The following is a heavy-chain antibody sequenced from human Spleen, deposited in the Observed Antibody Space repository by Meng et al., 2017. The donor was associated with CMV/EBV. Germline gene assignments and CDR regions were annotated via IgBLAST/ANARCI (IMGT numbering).Heavy chain of an antibody. D-gene: IGHD6-19*01. Sequence: ASGFTFDDYGMSWVRQVPGKGLEWVSGINWNGGSTGYADSVKGRFTISRDNAKNSLYLQMNSLRAEDKALYYCARNSGGWYRYFDYWGQGTLVTVSS. CDR1: GFTFDDYG. CDR3: ARNSGGWYRYFDY. J-gene: IGHJ4*02. CDR2: INWNGGST. V-gene: IGHV3-20*03.